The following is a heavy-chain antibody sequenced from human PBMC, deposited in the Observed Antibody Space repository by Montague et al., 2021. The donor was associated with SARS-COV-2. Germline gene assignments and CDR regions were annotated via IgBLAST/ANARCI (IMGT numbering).Heavy chain of an antibody. CDR3: ARNPGGYYGMDV. V-gene: IGHV4-4*07. Sequence: SETLSLTCSVSGGSIRNYYWSWIRQPAGKGLEWIGRIYSSGSINYNPSLKTRITLSVDTSKNQLSLRLNSVTAADTAVYYCARNPGGYYGMDVWGQGTTVTVSS. D-gene: IGHD3-16*01. CDR1: GGSIRNYY. J-gene: IGHJ6*02. CDR2: IYSSGSI.